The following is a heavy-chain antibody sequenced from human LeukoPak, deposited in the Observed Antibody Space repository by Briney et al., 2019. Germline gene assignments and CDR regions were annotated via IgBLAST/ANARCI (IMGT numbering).Heavy chain of an antibody. V-gene: IGHV3-23*01. CDR2: ISGSGGST. Sequence: GGSLRLSCAASGFTFSSYAMSWVRQAPGKGLEWVSAISGSGGSTYYADSVKGRFTISRDNSKNTLYLQMNSLRAEDTAVYYCAPRRGSGWLVYWGQGTLVTVSS. D-gene: IGHD6-19*01. CDR1: GFTFSSYA. J-gene: IGHJ4*02. CDR3: APRRGSGWLVY.